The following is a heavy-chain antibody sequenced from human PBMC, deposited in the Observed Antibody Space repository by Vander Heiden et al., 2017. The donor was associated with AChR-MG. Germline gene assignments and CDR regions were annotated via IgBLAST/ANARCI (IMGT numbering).Heavy chain of an antibody. Sequence: QVHLVESGGGVVQPGRSLRLSCAASGFTFRSYGMPWVRQAPGKGLEWVALISNDGSTRYDADSVKGRITISRDNSKNTLYLQMSSLRAEDTALYYCAKTGDGYFYMDVWGKGNTVTVSS. CDR3: AKTGDGYFYMDV. D-gene: IGHD2-8*01. V-gene: IGHV3-30*18. CDR2: ISNDGSTR. J-gene: IGHJ6*03. CDR1: GFTFRSYG.